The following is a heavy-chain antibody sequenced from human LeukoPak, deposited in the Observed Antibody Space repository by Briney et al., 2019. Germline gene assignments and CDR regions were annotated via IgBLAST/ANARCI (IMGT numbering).Heavy chain of an antibody. J-gene: IGHJ4*02. CDR3: AREAMVRGACFDY. V-gene: IGHV3-74*01. CDR1: GFTFSSYW. CDR2: INSDGSST. D-gene: IGHD3-10*01. Sequence: GGSLRLSCAASGFTFSSYWMHWVRHAPGKGLVWVSRINSDGSSTSYADSVKGRFTISRDNAKNMLYLQMNSLRAEDTAVYYCAREAMVRGACFDYWGQGTLVTVSS.